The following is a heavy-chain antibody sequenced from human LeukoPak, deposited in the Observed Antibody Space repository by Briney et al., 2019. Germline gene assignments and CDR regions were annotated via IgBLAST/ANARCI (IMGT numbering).Heavy chain of an antibody. CDR3: ARTNLDCKNGVCYDY. V-gene: IGHV1-18*01. CDR1: DYTFTNYG. J-gene: IGHJ4*02. D-gene: IGHD2-8*01. CDR2: ISAYNGKT. Sequence: ASVMVSCTASDYTFTNYGVSWVRQAPGQGLEWMGWISAYNGKTYYAQKFQGRVTVTTDTSTSTAYMDLRSLRSDDTAVYYCARTNLDCKNGVCYDYWGQGTPVTVSS.